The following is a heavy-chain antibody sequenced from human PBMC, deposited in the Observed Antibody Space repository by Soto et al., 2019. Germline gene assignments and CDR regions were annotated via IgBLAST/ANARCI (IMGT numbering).Heavy chain of an antibody. D-gene: IGHD3-3*01. Sequence: ASVKVSCKASGYTFTSYDINWVRQATGQGLEWMGWMNPNSGNTGYAQKFQGRVTMTRNTSISTAYMELSSLRSEDTAVYYCARGVLRFLEWFQNWFDPWGQGTLVTVSS. CDR1: GYTFTSYD. CDR2: MNPNSGNT. J-gene: IGHJ5*02. CDR3: ARGVLRFLEWFQNWFDP. V-gene: IGHV1-8*01.